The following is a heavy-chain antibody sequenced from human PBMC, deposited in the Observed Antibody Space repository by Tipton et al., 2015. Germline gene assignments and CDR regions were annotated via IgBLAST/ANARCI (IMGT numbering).Heavy chain of an antibody. CDR3: ARLRKREIVVLVAAYFDH. CDR2: IYPGDSDT. Sequence: VQLVQSGVEVKKPGEALKISCKGSGYSFTNYWIGWVRQMPGKGLEWMGIIYPGDSDTRYNPSFQGQVTISVDKSNSTAYLQWSSLKASDSAMYYCARLRKREIVVLVAAYFDHWGQGTLVTVSS. V-gene: IGHV5-51*01. CDR1: GYSFTNYW. J-gene: IGHJ4*02. D-gene: IGHD3-16*01.